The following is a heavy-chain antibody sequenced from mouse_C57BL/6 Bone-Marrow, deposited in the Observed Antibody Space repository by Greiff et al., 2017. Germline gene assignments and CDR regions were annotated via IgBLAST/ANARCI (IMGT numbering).Heavy chain of an antibody. CDR1: GYTFTSYG. CDR2: IYPRSGNT. V-gene: IGHV1-81*01. D-gene: IGHD2-5*01. Sequence: VQLQQSGAELARPGASVKLSCKASGYTFTSYGISWVKQRTGQGLEWIGEIYPRSGNTYYNEKFKGKATLTADKSSSTAYMELRSLTSEDSAVYFCASRGVTTAYFDYWGQGTTLTVSS. J-gene: IGHJ2*01. CDR3: ASRGVTTAYFDY.